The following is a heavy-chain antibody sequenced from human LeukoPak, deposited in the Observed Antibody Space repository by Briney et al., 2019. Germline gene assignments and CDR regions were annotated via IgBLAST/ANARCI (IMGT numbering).Heavy chain of an antibody. Sequence: PGASVKVSCKASRYTLTSYDINWVREAAGQGLEWMGWMNPNTGRTGFAQKFQGRLTMTRDTSTSTAYMELSSLRSEDTAVYYCARLSQTPDYYSNGGYYYLGYWGQGTPVTVSS. CDR2: MNPNTGRT. V-gene: IGHV1-8*01. J-gene: IGHJ4*02. D-gene: IGHD3-22*01. CDR1: RYTLTSYD. CDR3: ARLSQTPDYYSNGGYYYLGY.